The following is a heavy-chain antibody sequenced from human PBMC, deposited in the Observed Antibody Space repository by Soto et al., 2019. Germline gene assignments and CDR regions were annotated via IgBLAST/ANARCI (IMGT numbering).Heavy chain of an antibody. V-gene: IGHV3-33*01. Sequence: PVGSLRLSCAASGFTFSSYGMHWVRQAPGKGLEWVAVIWYDGSNKYYADSVKGRFTISRDNSKNTLYLQMNSLRAEDTAVYYCARDRTSSSSIAFDYWGQGTLVTVSS. CDR2: IWYDGSNK. CDR3: ARDRTSSSSIAFDY. D-gene: IGHD6-6*01. CDR1: GFTFSSYG. J-gene: IGHJ4*02.